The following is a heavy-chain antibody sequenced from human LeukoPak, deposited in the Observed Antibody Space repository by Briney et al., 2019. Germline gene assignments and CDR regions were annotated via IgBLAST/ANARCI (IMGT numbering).Heavy chain of an antibody. D-gene: IGHD2-2*01. CDR1: GGSISSGGYY. CDR3: ARAMRYCSSTSCWNWFDP. CDR2: IYYSGST. Sequence: PSQTLSLTCTVSGGSISSGGYYWSWIRQQPGKGLEWIGYIYYSGSTYYNPSLKSRVTISVDTSKNQFSLKLSSVTAADTAVYYCARAMRYCSSTSCWNWFDPWGQGTLVTVSS. J-gene: IGHJ5*02. V-gene: IGHV4-31*03.